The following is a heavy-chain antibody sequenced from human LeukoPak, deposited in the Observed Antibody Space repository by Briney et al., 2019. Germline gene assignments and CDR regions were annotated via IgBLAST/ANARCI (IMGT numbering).Heavy chain of an antibody. V-gene: IGHV4-59*08. CDR3: ARHSSGYLSYFDY. Sequence: SETLSLTCTVSGGSISSYYWSWIRQPPGKGLEWIGYIYYSGSTNYNPSLKSRVTISLDTSKNQFSLKVSSVTAADTAVYYCARHSSGYLSYFDYWGQGTLVPVSS. CDR2: IYYSGST. J-gene: IGHJ4*02. CDR1: GGSISSYY. D-gene: IGHD3-22*01.